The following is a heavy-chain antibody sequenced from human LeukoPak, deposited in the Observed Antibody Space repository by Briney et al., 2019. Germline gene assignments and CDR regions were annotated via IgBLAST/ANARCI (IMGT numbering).Heavy chain of an antibody. V-gene: IGHV1-2*02. J-gene: IGHJ6*02. CDR1: GFTFTVYY. Sequence: ASVKVSFRASGFTFTVYYMHWVRQAPGQGLEWMGWINPNSGGTNFAQKFQGRVTMTRDTSITTAYMELSGLTSDDTAVYYCARGGLPSYGVDVWGQGTTVTVSS. CDR2: INPNSGGT. CDR3: ARGGLPSYGVDV. D-gene: IGHD5-12*01.